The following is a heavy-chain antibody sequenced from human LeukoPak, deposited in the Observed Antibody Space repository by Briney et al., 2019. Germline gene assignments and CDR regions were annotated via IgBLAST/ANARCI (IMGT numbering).Heavy chain of an antibody. CDR1: GFTFSSYA. D-gene: IGHD3-10*01. CDR2: ISSSSSHI. Sequence: KPGGSLRLSCAASGFTFSSYAMSWVRQAPGKGLEWVSSISSSSSHIYYADSVKGRFTISRDNAKNSLYLQMNSLRAEDTAVYYCARLTNYYPGGFQHWGQGTLVTVSS. J-gene: IGHJ1*01. V-gene: IGHV3-21*01. CDR3: ARLTNYYPGGFQH.